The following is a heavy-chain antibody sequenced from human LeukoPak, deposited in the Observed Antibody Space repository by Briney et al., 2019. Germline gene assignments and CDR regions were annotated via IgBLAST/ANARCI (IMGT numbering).Heavy chain of an antibody. D-gene: IGHD1-14*01. V-gene: IGHV4-39*07. CDR2: IYYSGST. J-gene: IGHJ6*03. CDR3: ARGGKGPVSYYYYMDV. CDR1: GGSIISSNYY. Sequence: PSQTLSLTCTVSGGSIISSNYYWAWIRQPPGKGLEWIGSIYYSGSTSYNPSLKSRVTISVDTSKDQFSLRLTSVTAADTAVYYCARGGKGPVSYYYYMDVWGKGTTVTVSS.